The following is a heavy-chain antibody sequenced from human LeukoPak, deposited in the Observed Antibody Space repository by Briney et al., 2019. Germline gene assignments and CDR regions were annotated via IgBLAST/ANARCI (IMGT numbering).Heavy chain of an antibody. D-gene: IGHD3-10*01. Sequence: ASVKVSCKAFGYTFTSCYMHWVRQAPGQGLEWMGIINPSGGSTSYAQKFQGRVTMTRDMSTSTVYMELSSLRSEDTAVYYCARTRGYYYYYMDVWGKGTTVTVSS. CDR1: GYTFTSCY. CDR3: ARTRGYYYYYMDV. J-gene: IGHJ6*03. CDR2: INPSGGST. V-gene: IGHV1-46*01.